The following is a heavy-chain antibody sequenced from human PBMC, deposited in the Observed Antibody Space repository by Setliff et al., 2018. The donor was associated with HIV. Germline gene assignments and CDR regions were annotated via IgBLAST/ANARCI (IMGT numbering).Heavy chain of an antibody. CDR2: IDTNGNT. J-gene: IGHJ6*03. Sequence: PGGSLRLSCAASGFTFNNYDMHWVRQATGKGLEWVSGIDTNGNTYYPGSVKGRFTISRENAKNSLYLQMNSLRAGDTAVYYCTRRAGYTSSWYREDYYYMDVWGQGTTVTVSS. D-gene: IGHD6-13*01. V-gene: IGHV3-13*01. CDR1: GFTFNNYD. CDR3: TRRAGYTSSWYREDYYYMDV.